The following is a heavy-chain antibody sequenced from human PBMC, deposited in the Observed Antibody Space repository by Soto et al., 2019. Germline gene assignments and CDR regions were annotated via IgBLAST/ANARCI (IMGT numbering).Heavy chain of an antibody. V-gene: IGHV4-30-4*01. CDR1: GDSIRSGNHY. D-gene: IGHD3-3*01. Sequence: SETLSLTCTVSGDSIRSGNHYWSWIRQPPGKGLEWIGYIYYSGSTYYSPSLKSRVTISVDTSKNQFSLKLNSVTAADTAVYYCARDRRPVLRFLELDEYYYYGMDVWGQGTTVTGSS. J-gene: IGHJ6*02. CDR3: ARDRRPVLRFLELDEYYYYGMDV. CDR2: IYYSGST.